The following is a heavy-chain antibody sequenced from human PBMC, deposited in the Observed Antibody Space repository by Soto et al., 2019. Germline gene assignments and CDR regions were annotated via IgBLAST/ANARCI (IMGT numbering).Heavy chain of an antibody. CDR1: GFTFDEYA. CDR3: GKASSSNSWSPIDY. CDR2: ISWSTSSI. Sequence: GGSLRLSCAASGFTFDEYAMHWVRQIPGKGLQWVSGISWSTSSIGYGASLRGRFLISRDNANNSLYLQMNDLRPEDTALYYCGKASSSNSWSPIDYWGQGTMVTVSS. D-gene: IGHD3-3*01. J-gene: IGHJ4*02. V-gene: IGHV3-9*01.